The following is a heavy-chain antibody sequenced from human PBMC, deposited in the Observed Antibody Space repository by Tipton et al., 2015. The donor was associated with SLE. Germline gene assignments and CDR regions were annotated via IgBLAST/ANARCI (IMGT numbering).Heavy chain of an antibody. CDR2: IHYRGRT. CDR3: ARADAGYYNGLDV. CDR1: GGSVGESH. J-gene: IGHJ6*02. Sequence: TLSLTCTISGGSVGESHWSWIRQPPGKGLEWIGYIHYRGRTDYSPSLKSRVSISIDTSKNQFSLKLNSVTAADTGVYYCARADAGYYNGLDVWGQGATVTVSS. V-gene: IGHV4-59*02.